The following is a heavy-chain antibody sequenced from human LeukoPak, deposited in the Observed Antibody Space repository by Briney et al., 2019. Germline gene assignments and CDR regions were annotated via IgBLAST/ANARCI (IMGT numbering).Heavy chain of an antibody. CDR1: GDSVSSNSAA. CDR2: TYYRSKWSN. V-gene: IGHV6-1*01. CDR3: ARAPIGGWYFDL. D-gene: IGHD2-15*01. Sequence: SQTLSLTCAISGDSVSSNSAAWNWIRQSPSRGLEWLGRTYYRSKWSNDYAVSVKSRITINPDTSQNQFSLQLNSLTPEDTAVYFCARAPIGGWYFDLRGRGTLVTVSS. J-gene: IGHJ2*01.